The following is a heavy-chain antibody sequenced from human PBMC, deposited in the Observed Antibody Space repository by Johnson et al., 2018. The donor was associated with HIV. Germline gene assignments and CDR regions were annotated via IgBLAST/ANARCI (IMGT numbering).Heavy chain of an antibody. J-gene: IGHJ3*02. Sequence: VQLVESGGGLVQPGGSLRLSCAASGFTVSSNYMSWVRQAPGKGLEWVSIIYSGGRTYYADSVKGRFTISRDNSKNTLYLQMNSLRAEDTAVYYCARDLYNYYDSSGYYYGGVSAYDIWGQGTMVTVSS. CDR2: IYSGGRT. CDR1: GFTVSSNY. CDR3: ARDLYNYYDSSGYYYGGVSAYDI. D-gene: IGHD3-22*01. V-gene: IGHV3-66*01.